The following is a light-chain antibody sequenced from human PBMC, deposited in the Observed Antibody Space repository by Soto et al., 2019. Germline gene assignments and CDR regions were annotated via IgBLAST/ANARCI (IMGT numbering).Light chain of an antibody. CDR2: KAS. CDR3: QHYNSYSEA. CDR1: QSISSW. V-gene: IGKV1-5*03. J-gene: IGKJ1*01. Sequence: DIQMTQSPSTLSGSVGDRVIITCRASQSISSWLAWYQQKPGKAPKLLIYKASTLKSGVPSRFSGSGSGTEFTLTISSLQPDDFATYYCQHYNSYSEAFGQRTKVDVK.